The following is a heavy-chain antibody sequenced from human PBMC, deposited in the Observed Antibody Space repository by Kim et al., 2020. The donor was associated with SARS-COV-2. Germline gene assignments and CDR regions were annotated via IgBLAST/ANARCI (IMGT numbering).Heavy chain of an antibody. D-gene: IGHD6-19*01. CDR1: GFTFSSYS. V-gene: IGHV3-21*01. CDR3: ARGIIAVAKKGYYFDY. CDR2: ISSSSSYI. Sequence: GGSLRLSCAASGFTFSSYSMNWVRQAPGKGLEWVSSISSSSSYIYYADSVKGRFTISRDNAKNSLYLQMNSLRAEDTAVYYCARGIIAVAKKGYYFDYWGQGTLVTVSS. J-gene: IGHJ4*02.